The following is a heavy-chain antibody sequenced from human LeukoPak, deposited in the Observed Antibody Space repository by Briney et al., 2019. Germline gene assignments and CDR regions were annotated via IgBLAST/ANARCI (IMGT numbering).Heavy chain of an antibody. J-gene: IGHJ5*02. CDR3: AKTMVRGVIPRSVDP. D-gene: IGHD3-10*01. Sequence: PGGSLRLSCAASGFTFSSYAMSWVRQAPGKGLEWVSAISGSGGSTYYADSVKGRFTISRDNSKNTLYLQINSLRAEDTAVYYCAKTMVRGVIPRSVDPWGQGTLVTVSS. CDR2: ISGSGGST. CDR1: GFTFSSYA. V-gene: IGHV3-23*01.